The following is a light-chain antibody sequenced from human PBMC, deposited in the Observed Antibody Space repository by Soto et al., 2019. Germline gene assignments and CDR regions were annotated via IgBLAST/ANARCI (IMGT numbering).Light chain of an antibody. V-gene: IGKV1-9*01. CDR2: AIF. J-gene: IGKJ4*01. Sequence: DIEMTQSPASLSASLGDRATLSCRASQGISSYLAWYQQQPGKAPKLVIYAIFTMQSGVPSRFSGSGSGIDFTLTISSLQSEDFAVYYCQQHKSFPLTFGGGTTVEIK. CDR1: QGISSY. CDR3: QQHKSFPLT.